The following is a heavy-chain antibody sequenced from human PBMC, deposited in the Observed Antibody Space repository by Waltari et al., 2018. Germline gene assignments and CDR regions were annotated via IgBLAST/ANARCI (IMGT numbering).Heavy chain of an antibody. CDR1: GFTFSNAW. V-gene: IGHV3-15*01. CDR3: ATSTGQCSRFY. D-gene: IGHD6-13*01. Sequence: EVQLVESGGGLVKPGGSLRLSCGASGFTFSNAWMTWVRPAPGKGLGCVGRIKRKTDGGTREYAAPGKGRFIISRDDSKNTLNLQMNGLKTEDTAVYYCATSTGQCSRFYWGPGTLVTVSS. J-gene: IGHJ4*02. CDR2: IKRKTDGGTR.